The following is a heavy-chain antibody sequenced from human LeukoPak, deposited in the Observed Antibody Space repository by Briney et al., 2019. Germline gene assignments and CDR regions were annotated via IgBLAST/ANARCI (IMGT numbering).Heavy chain of an antibody. CDR1: GGSFTGY. V-gene: IGHV4-34*01. D-gene: IGHD2-8*02. J-gene: IGHJ4*02. CDR2: VSQTGSGLT. Sequence: SETLSLTCGVYGGSFTGYWSWIRQPPGKGLEWIGEVSQTGSGLTNYSPSFKSRVTISADTSKSQFALELASVTAAYTAIYYCARVPLYWQDPFDFWGQGTLVTVSS. CDR3: ARVPLYWQDPFDF.